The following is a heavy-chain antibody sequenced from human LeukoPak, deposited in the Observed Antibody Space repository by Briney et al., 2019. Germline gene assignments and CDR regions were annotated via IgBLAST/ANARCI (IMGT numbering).Heavy chain of an antibody. Sequence: ASVKVSCKASGYTFTSYDISWVRQAPGQGLEWMGWISAYNGNTNYAQKLQGRVTMTTDTSTSTAYMELSSLRSEDTAVYYCARSGYSYGYYYYGMDVWGQGTTVTVSS. J-gene: IGHJ6*02. CDR2: ISAYNGNT. CDR3: ARSGYSYGYYYYGMDV. CDR1: GYTFTSYD. D-gene: IGHD5-18*01. V-gene: IGHV1-18*04.